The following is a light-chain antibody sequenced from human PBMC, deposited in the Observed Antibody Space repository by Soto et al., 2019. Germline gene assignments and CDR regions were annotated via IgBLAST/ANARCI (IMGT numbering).Light chain of an antibody. J-gene: IGKJ2*01. CDR2: GAS. V-gene: IGKV3-15*01. CDR1: QSVSSN. CDR3: QQYNNWRYT. Sequence: EIVMTQSPATLSVSPGERATLSCRASQSVSSNLAWYQQKPGQAPRLLIYGASTRATGIPARFSVSGPGTGFTSSISTLQSEDCAVYYCQQYNNWRYTSGNETKLEIK.